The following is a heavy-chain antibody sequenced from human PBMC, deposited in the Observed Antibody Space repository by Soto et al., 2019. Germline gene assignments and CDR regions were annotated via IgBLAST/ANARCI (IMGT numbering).Heavy chain of an antibody. CDR2: ISYDGSNK. J-gene: IGHJ4*02. CDR1: GFTFSSYG. CDR3: AKGSHYYDSSGFDY. D-gene: IGHD3-22*01. V-gene: IGHV3-30*18. Sequence: GGFLRLSCAASGFTFSSYGMHWVRQAPGKGLEWVAVISYDGSNKYYADSVKGRFTISRDNSKNTLYLQMNSLRAEDTAVYYCAKGSHYYDSSGFDYWGQGTLVTVSS.